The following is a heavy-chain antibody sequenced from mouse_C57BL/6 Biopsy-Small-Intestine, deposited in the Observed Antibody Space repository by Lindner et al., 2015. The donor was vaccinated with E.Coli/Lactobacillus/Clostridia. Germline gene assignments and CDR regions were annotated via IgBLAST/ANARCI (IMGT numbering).Heavy chain of an antibody. J-gene: IGHJ1*03. CDR1: GYTFTDYN. CDR2: INPMYGTI. V-gene: IGHV1-39*01. CDR3: ARARYFDV. Sequence: VQLQESGPELVKPGASVKMSCKASGYTFTDYNMNWVKQSNGKSPEWIGIINPMYGTITYSQKFKGKATLTVDQSSSTAYMQLHSLTSEDSAVYYCARARYFDVWGTGTTVTVSS.